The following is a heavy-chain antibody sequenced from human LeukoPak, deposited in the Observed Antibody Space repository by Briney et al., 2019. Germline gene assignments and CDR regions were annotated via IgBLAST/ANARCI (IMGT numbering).Heavy chain of an antibody. D-gene: IGHD7-27*01. CDR2: IGGRGVST. Sequence: PGGSLRLSCAASGFTFSDYWMSWVRQAPGKGLEWVSTIGGRGVSTYYADSVQGRFSISRDNSKNTLFLQMNSLRAEDTAVYYCVRATLGSYYFAYWGQGTLVAVSS. J-gene: IGHJ4*02. V-gene: IGHV3-23*01. CDR3: VRATLGSYYFAY. CDR1: GFTFSDYW.